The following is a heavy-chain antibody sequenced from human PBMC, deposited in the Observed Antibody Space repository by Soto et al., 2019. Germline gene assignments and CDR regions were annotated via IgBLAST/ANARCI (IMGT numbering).Heavy chain of an antibody. Sequence: VQLQESGPGLVKPSETLSLTCTVSGGSISSYYWSWIRQPPGKGLEWIGYIYYSGSTYYNPSLKSRVSISVDTSKNQFSLKLSSVTAADTAVYYCAREGGGYYSADYWGQGTLVTVSS. CDR2: IYYSGST. CDR3: AREGGGYYSADY. D-gene: IGHD1-26*01. CDR1: GGSISSYY. V-gene: IGHV4-59*01. J-gene: IGHJ4*02.